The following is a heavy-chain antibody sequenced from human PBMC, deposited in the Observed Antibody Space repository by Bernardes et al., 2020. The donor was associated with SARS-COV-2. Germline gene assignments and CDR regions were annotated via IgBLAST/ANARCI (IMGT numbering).Heavy chain of an antibody. CDR2: IYSGGST. Sequence: LRLSCAASGFTVSSNYMSWVRQAPGKGLEWVSVIYSGGSTYYADSVKGRFTISRDNSKNTLYLQMNSLRTEDTAVYYCARTAPTIAAAGYYYYYYGMDVWGQGTTVTVSS. J-gene: IGHJ6*02. V-gene: IGHV3-66*02. D-gene: IGHD6-13*01. CDR1: GFTVSSNY. CDR3: ARTAPTIAAAGYYYYYYGMDV.